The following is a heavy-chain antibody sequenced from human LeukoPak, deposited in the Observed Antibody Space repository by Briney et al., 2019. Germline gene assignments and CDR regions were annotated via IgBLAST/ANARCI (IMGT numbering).Heavy chain of an antibody. CDR2: IKSDGSST. Sequence: GGSLRLSCAASGFTFSTYWMHWVRQAPGKGLVWVSRIKSDGSSTSYADSAKGRFIISRDNSKNTLYLQMNSLRAEDTAVYYCAKRGEGVSNTWYMNNWFDPWGQGTLVTVSS. V-gene: IGHV3-74*01. CDR1: GFTFSTYW. D-gene: IGHD6-13*01. J-gene: IGHJ5*02. CDR3: AKRGEGVSNTWYMNNWFDP.